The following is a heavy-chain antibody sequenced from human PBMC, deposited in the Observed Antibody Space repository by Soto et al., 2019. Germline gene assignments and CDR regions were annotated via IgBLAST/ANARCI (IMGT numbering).Heavy chain of an antibody. CDR3: ARDRIPFWSGYSDAFDI. D-gene: IGHD3-3*01. V-gene: IGHV3-11*01. Sequence: GGSLRLSCAASGFTFSDYYMSWIRQAPGKGLEWVSYISSSGSTIYYADSVKGRFTISRDNAKNSLYLQMNSLRAEDTAVYYCARDRIPFWSGYSDAFDIWGQGTMVTVSS. CDR1: GFTFSDYY. J-gene: IGHJ3*02. CDR2: ISSSGSTI.